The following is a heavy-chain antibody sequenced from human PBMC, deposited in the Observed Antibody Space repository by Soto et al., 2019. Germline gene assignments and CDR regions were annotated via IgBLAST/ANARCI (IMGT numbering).Heavy chain of an antibody. CDR1: GYSCTSYW. J-gene: IGHJ6*02. CDR3: ASCSGGSCYYRSSEGEYYYYYGMDV. D-gene: IGHD2-15*01. CDR2: IYPGDSDT. V-gene: IGHV5-51*01. Sequence: GESLKISCKGSGYSCTSYWIGWVRQMPGKGLEWMGIIYPGDSDTRYSPSFQGQVTISADKSISTAYLQWSSLKASDTAVYYCASCSGGSCYYRSSEGEYYYYYGMDVWGQGTTVTAP.